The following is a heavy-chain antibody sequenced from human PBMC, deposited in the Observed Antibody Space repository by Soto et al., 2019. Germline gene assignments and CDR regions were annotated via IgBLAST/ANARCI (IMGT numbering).Heavy chain of an antibody. V-gene: IGHV4-30-4*01. CDR1: GGSISSGDYY. D-gene: IGHD3-10*01. J-gene: IGHJ6*02. CDR3: ARQYYYGSGSYLNYYYDGMDV. Sequence: SETLSLTCTVSGGSISSGDYYWSWIRQPPGKGLEWIGYIYYSGSTYYNPSLKSRVTISVDTSKNQFSLKLSSVTAADTAVYYCARQYYYGSGSYLNYYYDGMDVWGQGTTVTVSS. CDR2: IYYSGST.